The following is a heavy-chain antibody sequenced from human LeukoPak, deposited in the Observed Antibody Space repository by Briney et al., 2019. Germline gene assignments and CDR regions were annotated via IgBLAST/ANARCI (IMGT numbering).Heavy chain of an antibody. Sequence: PGGSLRLSCAASGFTFSTSHMHWVRQAPGEGLVWVSRIKNDGITTSYADSVKGRFTISRDNAKNSLYLQMNSLGAEDTAVYYCARDAQWLVPEGYFYYMDVWGKGTTVTVSS. J-gene: IGHJ6*03. V-gene: IGHV3-74*01. CDR2: IKNDGITT. CDR3: ARDAQWLVPEGYFYYMDV. CDR1: GFTFSTSH. D-gene: IGHD6-19*01.